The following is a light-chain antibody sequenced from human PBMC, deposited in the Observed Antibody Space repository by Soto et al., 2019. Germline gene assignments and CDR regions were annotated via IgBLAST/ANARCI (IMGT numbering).Light chain of an antibody. J-gene: IGLJ1*01. CDR2: YDS. Sequence: SYELTQPPSVSVAPEKTARITCGGNNIGSKRVHWYRQKPGQAPVLVIYYDSDRPSGIPERFSGSNSGNTATLTISRVEAGDEADYYCQVWDISTDHYVXGTGTKLTVL. CDR3: QVWDISTDHYV. CDR1: NIGSKR. V-gene: IGLV3-21*04.